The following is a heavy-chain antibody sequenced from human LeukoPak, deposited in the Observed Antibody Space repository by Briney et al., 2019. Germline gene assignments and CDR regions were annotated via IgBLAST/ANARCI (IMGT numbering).Heavy chain of an antibody. CDR3: ARPVEYTSSPIDY. CDR1: GGSISSSSYY. J-gene: IGHJ4*02. D-gene: IGHD6-6*01. CDR2: IYYSGST. V-gene: IGHV4-39*01. Sequence: SETLSLTCTVSGGSISSSSYYWGWIRQPPGKGLEWIGSIYYSGSTYYNPSLKSRVTISVDTSKNQFSLKLSSVTAADTAVYYCARPVEYTSSPIDYWGQGTLVTVSS.